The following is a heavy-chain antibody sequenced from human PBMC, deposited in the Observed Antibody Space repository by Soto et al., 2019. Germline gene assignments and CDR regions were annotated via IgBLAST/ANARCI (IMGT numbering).Heavy chain of an antibody. CDR2: IDPSDSQT. CDR1: GYSFAGYW. J-gene: IGHJ4*02. CDR3: ERKIYDSDTGPNFQYYFDS. V-gene: IGHV5-10-1*01. Sequence: PGESLKISCKGSGYSFAGYWITWVRQKPGKGLEWMGRIDPSDSQTYYSPSFRGHVTISVTKSITTVFLQWSSLRASDTAMYYCERKIYDSDTGPNFQYYFDSWGQGPTVTLSS. D-gene: IGHD3-22*01.